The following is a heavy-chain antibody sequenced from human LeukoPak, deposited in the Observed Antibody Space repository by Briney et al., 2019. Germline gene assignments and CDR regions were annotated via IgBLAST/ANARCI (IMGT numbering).Heavy chain of an antibody. CDR1: GFTFSDSA. J-gene: IGHJ4*02. CDR3: RCASSAPNPPIDY. CDR2: IRGKATNYAT. V-gene: IGHV3-73*01. Sequence: QTGGSLRLSCAASGFTFSDSAIHWVRQASGKGLEWVGRIRGKATNYATAYAASVNGRFTISRDDSKNTAYLHMNSLKTEDTAVYYRRCASSAPNPPIDYWGQGTLVTVSS. D-gene: IGHD6-6*01.